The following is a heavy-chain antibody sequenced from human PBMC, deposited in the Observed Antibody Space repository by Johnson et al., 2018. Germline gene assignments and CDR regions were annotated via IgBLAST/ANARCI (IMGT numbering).Heavy chain of an antibody. J-gene: IGHJ6*03. CDR2: ISSSSIYI. CDR1: GFTFSSYS. Sequence: VQLVESGGGLVKPGGSLRLSCAASGFTFSSYSMNWVRQAPGKGLEWVSSISSSSIYIYYADSVKGRFTISRDNAKNSLYLQMNSLRAEDTAGYYCARVSPLLNARYYYYMDGWGKGTTVTVSS. V-gene: IGHV3-21*01. CDR3: ARVSPLLNARYYYYMDG.